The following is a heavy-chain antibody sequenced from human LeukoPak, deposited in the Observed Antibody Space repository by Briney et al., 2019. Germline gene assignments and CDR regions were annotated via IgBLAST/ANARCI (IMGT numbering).Heavy chain of an antibody. CDR3: AKVGIEMATIMIFQY. CDR2: FGNSGGST. CDR1: GFTFSSYV. V-gene: IGHV3-23*01. Sequence: GGSLRLSCAASGFTFSSYVMSWVRQAPGKGLEWVSSFGNSGGSTYYADSVKGRFNIPRDNSKNTLFLQMNSLRAEDTAVYYCAKVGIEMATIMIFQYWGQGTLVTVSS. J-gene: IGHJ1*01. D-gene: IGHD5-24*01.